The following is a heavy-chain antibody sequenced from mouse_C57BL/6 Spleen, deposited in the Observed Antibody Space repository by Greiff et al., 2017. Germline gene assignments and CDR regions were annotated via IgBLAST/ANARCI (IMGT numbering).Heavy chain of an antibody. Sequence: QVQLQQPGAELVRPGTSVKLSCKASGYTFTSYWMHWVQQRPGQGLEWIGVIDPSDSYTNYNQKFKGKATLTVDTSSSTDYMQLSRLTSEDSAVYYCASSEDQGGFAYWGQGTLVTVSA. CDR3: ASSEDQGGFAY. J-gene: IGHJ3*01. CDR1: GYTFTSYW. V-gene: IGHV1-59*01. CDR2: IDPSDSYT.